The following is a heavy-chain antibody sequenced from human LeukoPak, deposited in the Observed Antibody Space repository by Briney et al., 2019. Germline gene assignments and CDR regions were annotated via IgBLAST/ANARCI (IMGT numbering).Heavy chain of an antibody. CDR2: INPNSGGT. Sequence: GASVKVSCKASGYTFTGYYMHWVRQAPGQGLGWMGWINPNSGGTNYAQKFQGRVTMTRDTSISTAYMELSRLRSDDTAVYYCARSISIAVAGYFDYWGQGTLVTVSS. CDR3: ARSISIAVAGYFDY. CDR1: GYTFTGYY. V-gene: IGHV1-2*02. D-gene: IGHD6-19*01. J-gene: IGHJ4*02.